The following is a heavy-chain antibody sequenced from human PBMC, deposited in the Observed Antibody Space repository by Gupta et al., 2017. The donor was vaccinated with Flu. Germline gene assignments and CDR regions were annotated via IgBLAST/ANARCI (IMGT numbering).Heavy chain of an antibody. J-gene: IGHJ4*02. D-gene: IGHD4-23*01. CDR1: GGSISSSSYY. CDR2: IYYSGST. CDR3: ARHADYGGNLWHY. V-gene: IGHV4-39*01. Sequence: QLQLQESGPGLVKPSETLSLTCTVSGGSISSSSYYWGWIRQPPGKGLEWIGSIYYSGSTYYNPSLKSRVTISVDTSKNQFSLKLSSVTAADTAVYYCARHADYGGNLWHYWGQGTLVTVSS.